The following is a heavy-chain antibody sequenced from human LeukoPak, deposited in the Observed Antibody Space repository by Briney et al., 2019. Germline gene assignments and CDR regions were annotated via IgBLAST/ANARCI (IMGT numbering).Heavy chain of an antibody. Sequence: GGSLRLSCTASGFTFSHAWMSWVRQAPGKGLEWVGRIKSKTDGETTEYGAPVKGRVTISRDDSKNTLYLQMNSLKTEDTAVYYCTTEDLVYDGSGYYGYWGQGTRVTVSS. J-gene: IGHJ4*02. D-gene: IGHD3-22*01. V-gene: IGHV3-15*01. CDR3: TTEDLVYDGSGYYGY. CDR1: GFTFSHAW. CDR2: IKSKTDGETT.